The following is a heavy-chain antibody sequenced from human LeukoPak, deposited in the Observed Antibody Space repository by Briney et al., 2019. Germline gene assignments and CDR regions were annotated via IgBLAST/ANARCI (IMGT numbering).Heavy chain of an antibody. V-gene: IGHV3-30*18. J-gene: IGHJ6*03. CDR3: AKDGSYYDFWSGYWKTWDYCYMDV. D-gene: IGHD3-3*01. CDR1: GFTFSSYG. CDR2: ISYDGSNK. Sequence: PGGSLRLSCAASGFTFSSYGMHWVRQAPGKGLEWVAVISYDGSNKYYADSVKGRFTISRDNSKNTLYLQMNSLRAEDTAVYYCAKDGSYYDFWSGYWKTWDYCYMDVWGKGTTVTVSS.